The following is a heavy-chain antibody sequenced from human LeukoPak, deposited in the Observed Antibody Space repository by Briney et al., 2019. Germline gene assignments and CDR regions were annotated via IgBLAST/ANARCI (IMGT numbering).Heavy chain of an antibody. CDR1: GVIVSRNF. J-gene: IGHJ5*02. V-gene: IGHV3-53*01. Sequence: GGSLRLSCAASGVIVSRNFMSWVRQAPGKGLQWVAIMYAGGTTDYSDSVRGRFHISRDSSNNTLSLQINCLRVEDTAVYYCARGSGSGWPLDRWGQGALVTVSS. D-gene: IGHD6-19*01. CDR2: MYAGGTT. CDR3: ARGSGSGWPLDR.